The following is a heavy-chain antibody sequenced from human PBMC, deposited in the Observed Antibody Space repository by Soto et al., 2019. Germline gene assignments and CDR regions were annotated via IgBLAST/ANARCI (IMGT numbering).Heavy chain of an antibody. J-gene: IGHJ4*02. D-gene: IGHD1-26*01. CDR1: GGTFSSYS. V-gene: IGHV1-69*01. Sequence: QVQLMQSGAEVKKPGSSVKVSCKASGGTFSSYSINWVRQAPRQGLEWMGEIIPIFGTANYAQKFQGRVTITADESTSTAYMELSSLRSEDTAVYYCARDGGRHSGGIDYWGQGTLVTVSS. CDR3: ARDGGRHSGGIDY. CDR2: IIPIFGTA.